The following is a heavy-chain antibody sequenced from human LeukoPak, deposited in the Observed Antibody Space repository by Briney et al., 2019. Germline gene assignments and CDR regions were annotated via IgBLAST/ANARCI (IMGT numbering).Heavy chain of an antibody. V-gene: IGHV4-39*07. J-gene: IGHJ4*02. CDR3: ARDGGYDFWSGYYTLFDY. CDR2: IYYSGST. CDR1: GGSISSSSYY. Sequence: SETLSLICTVSGGSISSSSYYWGWIRQPPGKGLELIGSIYYSGSTYYNPSLKSRVTISVDTSKTQFSLKLSSVTAAYTAVYYCARDGGYDFWSGYYTLFDYWGQGTLVTVSS. D-gene: IGHD3-3*01.